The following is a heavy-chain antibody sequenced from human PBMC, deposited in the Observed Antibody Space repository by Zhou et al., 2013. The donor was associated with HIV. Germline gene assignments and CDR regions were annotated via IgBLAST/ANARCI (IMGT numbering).Heavy chain of an antibody. CDR3: ARGFTYGTVDF. V-gene: IGHV1-18*04. CDR2: ISIYNGKT. D-gene: IGHD3-10*01. Sequence: QGQLVQSGVEVKKPGASVKVSCKASGYTFTNYGLNWVRQAPGLGLEWMGRISIYNGKTDYEQKFQGRVTMTADTSTRTAYLEVRGLSSDDAAVYYCARGFTYGTVDFWGQGTLVTVSS. J-gene: IGHJ4*02. CDR1: GYTFTNYG.